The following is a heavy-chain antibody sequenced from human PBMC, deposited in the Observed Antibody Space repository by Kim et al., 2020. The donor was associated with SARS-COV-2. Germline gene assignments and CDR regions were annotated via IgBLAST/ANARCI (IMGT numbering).Heavy chain of an antibody. Sequence: SETLSLTCAVYGGSFSGYYWSWIRQPPGKGLEWIGEINHSGSTNYNPSLKSRVTISVDTSKNQFSLKLSSVTAADTAVYYCARGPTSPLTGYGYWGQGTLVTVSS. D-gene: IGHD3-9*01. CDR1: GGSFSGYY. CDR2: INHSGST. J-gene: IGHJ4*02. V-gene: IGHV4-34*01. CDR3: ARGPTSPLTGYGY.